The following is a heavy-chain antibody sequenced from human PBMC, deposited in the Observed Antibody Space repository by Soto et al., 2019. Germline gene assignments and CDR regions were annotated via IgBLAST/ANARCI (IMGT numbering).Heavy chain of an antibody. V-gene: IGHV3-33*01. D-gene: IGHD3-16*01. J-gene: IGHJ4*02. Sequence: QVQLVESGGGVVQPGRSLRLSCAASGFTFSSYGRHWVRQAPGKGLEWVAVIWYDGSNKYYADSVKGRFTISRDNSKNTLYLQMNSLRAEDTAVYYCARENGGFDYWGQGTLVTVSS. CDR2: IWYDGSNK. CDR3: ARENGGFDY. CDR1: GFTFSSYG.